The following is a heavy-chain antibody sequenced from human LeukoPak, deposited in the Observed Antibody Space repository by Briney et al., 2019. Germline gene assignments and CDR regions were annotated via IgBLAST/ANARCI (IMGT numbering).Heavy chain of an antibody. Sequence: SVKVSCKASGGTVSSYAISWVGQAAGQGVEWMGGIIPIFGTANYAQKFQGRVTITADESTSTAYMELSSLRSEDTAVYYCARADCSGGSCYRYYYYGMDVWGKGTTVTVSS. V-gene: IGHV1-69*01. J-gene: IGHJ6*04. CDR1: GGTVSSYA. D-gene: IGHD2-15*01. CDR3: ARADCSGGSCYRYYYYGMDV. CDR2: IIPIFGTA.